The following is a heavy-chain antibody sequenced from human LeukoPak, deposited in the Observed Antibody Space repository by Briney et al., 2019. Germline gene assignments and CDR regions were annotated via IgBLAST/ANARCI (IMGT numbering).Heavy chain of an antibody. CDR3: VTEGYIYGYHSLDT. CDR1: GFTFGTYW. CDR2: IKVDGSEK. J-gene: IGHJ3*02. D-gene: IGHD5-18*01. Sequence: GGSLRVSCTASGFTFGTYWMTWVRQAPGRGLEWVANIKVDGSEKYYVDSVKGRFTISRDNAKNSLYLQMISLKIEDTAVYYCVTEGYIYGYHSLDTWGRGTMVTVSS. V-gene: IGHV3-7*03.